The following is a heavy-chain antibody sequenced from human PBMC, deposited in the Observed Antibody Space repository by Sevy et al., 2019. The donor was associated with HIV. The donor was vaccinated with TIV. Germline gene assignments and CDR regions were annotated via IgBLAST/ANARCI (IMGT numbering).Heavy chain of an antibody. CDR3: ARVPLWFGPFDY. J-gene: IGHJ4*02. CDR1: GGSIGSSSYY. V-gene: IGHV4-39*01. Sequence: SETLSLTCTISGGSIGSSSYYWGWIRQPPGKGLEWIGTIYYSGNTYYNPSLKSRVTISVDTSKNQFSLKLRSVTPADTAVYYCARVPLWFGPFDYWGQGTLVTVSS. D-gene: IGHD3-10*01. CDR2: IYYSGNT.